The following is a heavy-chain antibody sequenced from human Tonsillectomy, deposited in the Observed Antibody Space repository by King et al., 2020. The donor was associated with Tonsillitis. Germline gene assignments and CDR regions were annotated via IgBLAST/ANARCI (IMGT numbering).Heavy chain of an antibody. CDR1: GFTFSSYA. D-gene: IGHD3-10*01. V-gene: IGHV3-23*04. J-gene: IGHJ4*02. CDR2: ISGSGGST. CDR3: ADESSDVISMVRVAKRGY. Sequence: VQLVESGGGLVQPGGSLRLSCAASGFTFSSYAMNWVRQAPGKGLEWVSVISGSGGSTYYADSVKGRFTISRDNSKNTLYLQMNSLRAEDTAVYYCADESSDVISMVRVAKRGYWGQGTLVTVSS.